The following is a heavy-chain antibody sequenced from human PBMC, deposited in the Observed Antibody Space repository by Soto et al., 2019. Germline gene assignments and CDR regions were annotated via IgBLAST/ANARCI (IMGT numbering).Heavy chain of an antibody. CDR2: ISSSSSTI. V-gene: IGHV3-48*01. Sequence: GGSLSLSCAASGFTFSSYSMNWVRQAPGKGLEWVSYISSSSSTIYYADSVKGRFTISRDNAKNSLYLQMNSLRAEDTAVYYCARDTGYYAYSSGGWDIWGQGPMVTVSS. CDR1: GFTFSSYS. CDR3: ARDTGYYAYSSGGWDI. D-gene: IGHD3-22*01. J-gene: IGHJ3*02.